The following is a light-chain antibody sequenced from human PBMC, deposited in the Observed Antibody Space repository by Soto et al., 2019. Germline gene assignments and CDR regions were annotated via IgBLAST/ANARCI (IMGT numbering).Light chain of an antibody. CDR1: QSISSNS. CDR2: GAS. V-gene: IGKV3-20*01. Sequence: EIVLAQSPVTLSLSPGARATLSCRASQSISSNSLAWYQQKPGQAPRLLIYGASSRATGIPDRFSGSGSGTDFTLTISRLEPEDFAVYYCHQCGSSRGTFGQGTKVDIK. J-gene: IGKJ1*01. CDR3: HQCGSSRGT.